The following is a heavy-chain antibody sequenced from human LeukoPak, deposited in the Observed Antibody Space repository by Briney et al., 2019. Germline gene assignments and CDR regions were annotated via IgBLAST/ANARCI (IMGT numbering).Heavy chain of an antibody. J-gene: IGHJ3*02. CDR1: GFTFSSYS. CDR3: ARDLSVGGDAFDI. D-gene: IGHD2-2*01. V-gene: IGHV3-21*01. Sequence: GGSLRLSCAASGFTFSSYSMNWVRQAPGKGLEWVSSISSSSYIYYADSVKGRFTISRDNAKNSLYLQMNSLRAEDTAVYYCARDLSVGGDAFDIWGQGTMVTVSS. CDR2: ISSSSYI.